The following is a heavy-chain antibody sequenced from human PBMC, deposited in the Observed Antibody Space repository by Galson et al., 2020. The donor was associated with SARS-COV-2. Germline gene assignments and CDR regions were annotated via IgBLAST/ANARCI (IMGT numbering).Heavy chain of an antibody. V-gene: IGHV3-30*18. CDR2: ISYDGSNK. CDR3: AKDQQWLEIDY. CDR1: GFTFSSYG. D-gene: IGHD6-19*01. Sequence: GGSLRLSCAASGFTFSSYGMHWVRQAPGKGLEWVAVISYDGSNKYYADSVKGRFTISRDNSKNTLYLQMNSLRAEGTAVYYCAKDQQWLEIDYWGQGTLVTVSS. J-gene: IGHJ4*02.